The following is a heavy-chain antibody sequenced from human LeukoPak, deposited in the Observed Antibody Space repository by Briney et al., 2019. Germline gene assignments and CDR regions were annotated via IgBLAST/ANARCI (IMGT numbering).Heavy chain of an antibody. V-gene: IGHV3-7*01. J-gene: IGHJ4*02. CDR1: GFTFSSYA. D-gene: IGHD1-1*01. Sequence: GGSLRLSCVASGFTFSSYAMSWVRQAPGKGLECVASTNEAGGDKLYVDSVKGRFTISRDNSKNSLSLQMNSLTAEDTAIYYCAIATTGRGAFGSWGQGTLVSVSS. CDR2: TNEAGGDK. CDR3: AIATTGRGAFGS.